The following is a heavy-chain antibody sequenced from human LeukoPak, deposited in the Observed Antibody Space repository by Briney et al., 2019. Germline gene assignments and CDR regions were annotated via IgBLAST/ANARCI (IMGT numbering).Heavy chain of an antibody. CDR2: ISSSGSTI. D-gene: IGHD3-10*01. Sequence: GGSLRLSCAASGFTFSSYEMNWVRQAPGKGLEWISYISSSGSTIYYTDSVKGRFTISRDNAKNSLYLQMNSLRAEDTAVYYCAALWFGDFYYYYYMDVWGKGTTVTISS. V-gene: IGHV3-48*03. J-gene: IGHJ6*03. CDR1: GFTFSSYE. CDR3: AALWFGDFYYYYYMDV.